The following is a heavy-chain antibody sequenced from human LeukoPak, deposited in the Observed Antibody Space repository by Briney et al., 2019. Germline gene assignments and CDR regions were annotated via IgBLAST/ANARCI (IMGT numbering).Heavy chain of an antibody. Sequence: PGGSLRLSCAASGFTFSSYGMHWVRQAPGKGLEWVAVISYDGSNKYYADSVKGRFTISRDNSKNTLYLQMNSLRAEDTAVYYCASRFDFWSGHAFDIWGQGTMVTVSS. CDR3: ASRFDFWSGHAFDI. D-gene: IGHD3-3*01. CDR2: ISYDGSNK. V-gene: IGHV3-30*03. CDR1: GFTFSSYG. J-gene: IGHJ3*02.